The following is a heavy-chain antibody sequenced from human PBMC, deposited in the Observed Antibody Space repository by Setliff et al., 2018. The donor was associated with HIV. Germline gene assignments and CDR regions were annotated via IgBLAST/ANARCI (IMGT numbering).Heavy chain of an antibody. V-gene: IGHV1-8*01. CDR1: GYTFPSYD. J-gene: IGHJ5*02. D-gene: IGHD6-19*01. CDR3: ARDVERYSSHSGSGP. CDR2: MNPNSGNT. Sequence: GASVKVSCKASGYTFPSYDINWVRQATGQGLEWMGWMNPNSGNTGYAQRLQGRVTMTRDTFTSTAYMEMRSLRSDDTAVYYCARDVERYSSHSGSGPWGQGTLVIVS.